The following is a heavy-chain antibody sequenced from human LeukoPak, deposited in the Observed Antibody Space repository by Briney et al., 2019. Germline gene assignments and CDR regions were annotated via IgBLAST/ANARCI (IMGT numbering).Heavy chain of an antibody. CDR2: ISGSGGST. J-gene: IGHJ4*02. CDR1: EFSFGSYA. V-gene: IGHV3-23*01. CDR3: AKVAGSYFRVDY. Sequence: PGGSLRLSCAASEFSFGSYAMSWVRQAPGKGLEWVSAISGSGGSTYYADSVKGWFTISRDNSKNTLYLQMNSLRAEDTAVYYCAKVAGSYFRVDYWGQGTLVTVSS. D-gene: IGHD1-26*01.